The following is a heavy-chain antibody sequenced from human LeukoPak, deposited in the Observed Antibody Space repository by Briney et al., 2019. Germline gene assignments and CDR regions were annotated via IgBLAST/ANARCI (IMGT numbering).Heavy chain of an antibody. CDR3: TRDTDFGSPTNYFDH. D-gene: IGHD3-10*01. V-gene: IGHV3-43*01. CDR1: GFTFDDYA. J-gene: IGHJ4*02. Sequence: PGGSLRLSCAASGFTFDDYAMHWVRHAPGEGLEWVSLISWEGQTTYYAGSVRGRFTVSRDNSKNSLFLEMKSLTTDDTAFYYCTRDTDFGSPTNYFDHWGQGTLVSVSS. CDR2: ISWEGQTT.